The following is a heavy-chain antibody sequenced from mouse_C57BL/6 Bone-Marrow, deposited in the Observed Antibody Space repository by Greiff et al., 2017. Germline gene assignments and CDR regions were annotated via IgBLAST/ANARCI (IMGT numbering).Heavy chain of an antibody. CDR3: ERSFFDY. Sequence: QVQLQQSGAELVRPGTSVKVSCKASGYAFTNYLIEWVKQRPGQGLEWIGVINPGSGGTNYTEKFKGKATLTADKSSSTAYMQLSSLTSEDSAVYFCERSFFDYWGQGTTLTVSS. CDR1: GYAFTNYL. J-gene: IGHJ2*01. CDR2: INPGSGGT. V-gene: IGHV1-54*01.